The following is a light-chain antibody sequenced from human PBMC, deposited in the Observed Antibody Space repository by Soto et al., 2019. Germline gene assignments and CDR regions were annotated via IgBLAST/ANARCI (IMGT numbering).Light chain of an antibody. CDR3: QQYKDWPPLT. V-gene: IGKV3D-15*01. CDR1: QNININ. J-gene: IGKJ4*01. CDR2: GAS. Sequence: EIVMTQSPLTLSVSPGERATLSCRASQNININLSWYQQRPGHAPRVLIYGASSSAPGIPDRFSGSGSGTDFTLTINRLEPDDFAFYYCQQYKDWPPLTFGGGTRVEIK.